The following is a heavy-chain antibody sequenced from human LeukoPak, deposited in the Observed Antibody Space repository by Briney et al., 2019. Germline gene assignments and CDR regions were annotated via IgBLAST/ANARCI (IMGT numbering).Heavy chain of an antibody. J-gene: IGHJ4*02. D-gene: IGHD1-26*01. CDR3: ARVGSAWDNYFDY. V-gene: IGHV1-69*05. CDR2: IIPIFGTA. CDR1: GGTFSSYA. Sequence: SVKVSCXASGGTFSSYAISWVRQAPGQGLEWMGRIIPIFGTANYAQKFQGRVTITTDESTSTAYMELSSLRSEDTAVYYCARVGSAWDNYFDYWGQGTLVTVSS.